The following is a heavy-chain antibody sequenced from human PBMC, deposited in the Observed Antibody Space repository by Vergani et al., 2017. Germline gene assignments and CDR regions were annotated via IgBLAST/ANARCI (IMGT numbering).Heavy chain of an antibody. CDR1: GFTFSNAW. D-gene: IGHD2-21*01. CDR3: TTDPRYCGDGSCYWIRDHHYYGMDV. J-gene: IGHJ6*02. V-gene: IGHV3-15*01. CDR2: IKSKTGGGTT. Sequence: EVQLVESGGGLVKPGGSLRLSCAASGFTFSNAWMSWVRQAPGKGLEWVGRIKSKTGGGTTDYAAPVQGRFTISRDDSKNTLFLQMNGLKTEDICVYYCTTDPRYCGDGSCYWIRDHHYYGMDVWGQGTTVTISS.